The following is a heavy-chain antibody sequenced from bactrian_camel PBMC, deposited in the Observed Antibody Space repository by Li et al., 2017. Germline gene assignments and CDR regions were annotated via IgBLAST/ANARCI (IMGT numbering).Heavy chain of an antibody. CDR2: IDKSGGYT. CDR1: GLSFDDYA. CDR3: ANIQIPGCAHMD. V-gene: IGHV3-1*01. D-gene: IGHD5*01. J-gene: IGHJ4*01. Sequence: DVQLVESGGGWVQPGGSLTLSCTVSGLSFDDYAVGWFRQAPGKGLEWVSGIDKSGGYTDVADSVKGRFTVSRDNAKSTLYLQLNSLKTEDMAIYYCANIQIPGCAHMDWGQGTQVTVS.